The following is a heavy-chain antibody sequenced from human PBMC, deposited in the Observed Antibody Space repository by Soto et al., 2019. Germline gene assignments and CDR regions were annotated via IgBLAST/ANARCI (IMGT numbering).Heavy chain of an antibody. CDR2: LYTDNTA. J-gene: IGHJ4*02. CDR3: ARVDTLYAEVDH. V-gene: IGHV3-66*01. CDR1: GFSVSGVY. D-gene: IGHD3-16*01. Sequence: EVQLVESGGDLVQPGGSLRLSCAVSGFSVSGVYMTWVRQVPGKGLEWISLLYTDNTAYYADSVKGRFTISKDSSKDTLFLQMNGLRAEDMAVYYCARVDTLYAEVDHWGQGTLVTVSS.